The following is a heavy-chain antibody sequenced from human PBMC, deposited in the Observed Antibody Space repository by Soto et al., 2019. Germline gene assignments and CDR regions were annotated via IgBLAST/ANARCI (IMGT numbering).Heavy chain of an antibody. J-gene: IGHJ4*02. CDR3: ARAVGPPYGYFDY. CDR2: IYYSGST. D-gene: IGHD2-2*01. Sequence: QVQLQESGPGLVKPSQTLSLTCTVSGGSISSGDYYWSWIRQPPGKGLEWIGYIYYSGSTYYTPYLRSRVTISVDTSKNQFSLKLSSVTAADTAVYYCARAVGPPYGYFDYWGQGTLVTVSS. CDR1: GGSISSGDYY. V-gene: IGHV4-30-4*01.